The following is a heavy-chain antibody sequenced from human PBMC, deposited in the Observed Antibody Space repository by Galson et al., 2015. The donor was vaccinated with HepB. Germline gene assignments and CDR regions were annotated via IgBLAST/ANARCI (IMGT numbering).Heavy chain of an antibody. CDR1: GFTFNSYA. CDR2: VLYSGSA. D-gene: IGHD5-24*01. V-gene: IGHV4-38-2*01. CDR3: ARMRFERWLQGRGLTDS. J-gene: IGHJ4*02. Sequence: LRLSCAASGFTFNSYAMSWVRQAPGKGLEWIGSVLYSGSAYYKSSLRSRIAVSLDTSKNQFSLRLRSVTAADTAVYYCARMRFERWLQGRGLTDSWGQGTLVTVSS.